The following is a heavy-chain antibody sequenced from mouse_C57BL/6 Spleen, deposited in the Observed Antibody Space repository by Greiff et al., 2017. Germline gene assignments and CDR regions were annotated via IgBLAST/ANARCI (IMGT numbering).Heavy chain of an antibody. CDR2: IWWDDDK. V-gene: IGHV8-8*01. CDR3: ARIELGRGQRDYAMDY. Sequence: QVTLKVSGPGILQPSQTLSLTCSFSGFSLSTFGMGVGWIRQPSGKGLEWLAHIWWDDDKYYNPALKSRLTISKDTSKNQVFLKIANVDTADTATYYCARIELGRGQRDYAMDYWGQGTSVTVSS. D-gene: IGHD4-1*01. J-gene: IGHJ4*01. CDR1: GFSLSTFGMG.